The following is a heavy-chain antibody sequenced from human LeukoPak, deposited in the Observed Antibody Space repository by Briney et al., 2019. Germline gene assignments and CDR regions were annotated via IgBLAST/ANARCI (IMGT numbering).Heavy chain of an antibody. CDR3: ATEIQNIAGRVY. CDR2: INHSGST. J-gene: IGHJ4*02. CDR1: GGSLSDYH. D-gene: IGHD6-6*01. V-gene: IGHV4-34*01. Sequence: SETLSLTCTLYGGSLSDYHWNWIRQPPGKGLEWIGEINHSGSTNYNPSLKSRVSISVDTSKNQFSLNLSSVTAADTAVYYCATEIQNIAGRVYWGQGTLVTVSS.